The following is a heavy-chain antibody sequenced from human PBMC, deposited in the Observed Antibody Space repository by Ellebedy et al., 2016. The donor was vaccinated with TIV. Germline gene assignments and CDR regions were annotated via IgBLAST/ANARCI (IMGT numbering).Heavy chain of an antibody. V-gene: IGHV1-8*01. CDR3: ARGGMVRGVIPYDDDY. CDR1: GYTFTSYD. CDR2: MNPNSGNT. Sequence: ASVKVSCKASGYTFTSYDINWVRQATGQGLEWMGWMNPNSGNTGYAQKFQGRVTMTRNTSISTAYMELSSLRSEDTAVYYCARGGMVRGVIPYDDDYWGQGTLVTVSS. J-gene: IGHJ4*02. D-gene: IGHD3-10*01.